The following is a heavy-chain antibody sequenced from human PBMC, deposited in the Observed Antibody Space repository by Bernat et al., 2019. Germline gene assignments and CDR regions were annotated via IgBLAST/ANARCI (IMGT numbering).Heavy chain of an antibody. CDR1: GFTFDDYG. CDR2: IHWNGGST. CDR3: ARFLSCRSTSCYAGINWFDP. J-gene: IGHJ5*02. V-gene: IGHV3-20*04. Sequence: GGGVVRPGGSLRLFCAASGFTFDDYGMSWVRQAPGNGLAWVSGIHWNGGSTGYADSEKGRFTISRDNAKNSLYLQMNSLRAEDPAVYYCARFLSCRSTSCYAGINWFDPWGQGTLVTVSS. D-gene: IGHD2-2*01.